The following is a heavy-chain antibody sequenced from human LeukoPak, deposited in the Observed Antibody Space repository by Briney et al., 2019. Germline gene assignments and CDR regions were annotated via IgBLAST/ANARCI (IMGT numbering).Heavy chain of an antibody. Sequence: ASVKVSCKASGYTFTSYYMHWVRQAPGQGLEWMGIINPSGGSTSYAQKFQGRVTMTRDTSISTAYMELSRLRSDDTAVYYCARETDSGYKTQFDYWGQGTLVTVSS. V-gene: IGHV1-46*01. CDR1: GYTFTSYY. CDR2: INPSGGST. CDR3: ARETDSGYKTQFDY. D-gene: IGHD5-12*01. J-gene: IGHJ4*02.